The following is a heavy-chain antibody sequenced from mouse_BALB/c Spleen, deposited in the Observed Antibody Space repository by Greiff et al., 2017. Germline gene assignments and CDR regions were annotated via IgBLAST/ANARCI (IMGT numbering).Heavy chain of an antibody. CDR2: ISSGGST. CDR1: GFTFSSYA. J-gene: IGHJ3*01. D-gene: IGHD2-3*01. V-gene: IGHV5-6-5*01. CDR3: ARGQDGYYTFAY. Sequence: EVQLQESGGGLVKPGGSLKLSCAASGFTFSSYAMSWVRQTPEKRLEWVASISSGGSTYYPDSVKGRFTISRDNARNILYLQMSSLRSEDTAMYYCARGQDGYYTFAYWGQGTLVTVSA.